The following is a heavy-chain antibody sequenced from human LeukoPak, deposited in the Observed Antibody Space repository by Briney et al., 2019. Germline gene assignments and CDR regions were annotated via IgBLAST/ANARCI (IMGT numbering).Heavy chain of an antibody. J-gene: IGHJ4*02. CDR1: GGSISSNY. CDR3: ARRAYSSGYYYFDY. CDR2: IYYSGST. Sequence: SETLSLTCTVSGGSISSNYWSWIRQPPGEGLEWIGYIYYSGSTIYNPSLKSRVTISVDTSKNQFSLKLSSVTAADTAVYYCARRAYSSGYYYFDYWGQGTLVTVSS. V-gene: IGHV4-59*01. D-gene: IGHD3-22*01.